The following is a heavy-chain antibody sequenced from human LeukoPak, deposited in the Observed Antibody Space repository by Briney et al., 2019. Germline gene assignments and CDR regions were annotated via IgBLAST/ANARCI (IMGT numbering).Heavy chain of an antibody. D-gene: IGHD3-22*01. CDR3: ARDHYYDSSGYYTVADV. Sequence: SETLSLTCTASGGSISSYYWSWIRQPAGKGLEWIGRIYTSGSTNYNPSLKSRVTMSVDTSKNQFSLKLSSVTAADTAVYYCARDHYYDSSGYYTVADVWGQGTTVTVSS. CDR2: IYTSGST. J-gene: IGHJ6*02. CDR1: GGSISSYY. V-gene: IGHV4-4*07.